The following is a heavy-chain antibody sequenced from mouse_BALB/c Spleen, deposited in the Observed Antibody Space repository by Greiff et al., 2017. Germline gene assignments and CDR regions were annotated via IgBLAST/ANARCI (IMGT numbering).Heavy chain of an antibody. CDR1: GFNIKDTY. CDR2: IDPANGNT. CDR3: ARSYDYDYAMDY. Sequence: EVQLQQSGAELVKPGASVKLSCTASGFNIKDTYMHWVKQRPEQGLEWIGRIDPANGNTKYDPKFQGKATITADTSSNTAYLQLSSLTSEDTAVYYCARSYDYDYAMDYWGQGTSVTVSS. D-gene: IGHD2-4*01. J-gene: IGHJ4*01. V-gene: IGHV14-3*02.